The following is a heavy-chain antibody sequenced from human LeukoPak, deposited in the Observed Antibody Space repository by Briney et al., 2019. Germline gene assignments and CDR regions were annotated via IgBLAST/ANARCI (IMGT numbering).Heavy chain of an antibody. J-gene: IGHJ4*02. D-gene: IGHD4-17*01. Sequence: SETLSLTCTVSGGSISSYYWSWIRQPAGKGLEWIGRIYTSGSTNYNPSLKSRVTMSVDTSKNQFSLKLSSVTAADTAVYYCARSTVTTEDYYFDYWGQGTLVTVSS. CDR3: ARSTVTTEDYYFDY. CDR2: IYTSGST. V-gene: IGHV4-4*07. CDR1: GGSISSYY.